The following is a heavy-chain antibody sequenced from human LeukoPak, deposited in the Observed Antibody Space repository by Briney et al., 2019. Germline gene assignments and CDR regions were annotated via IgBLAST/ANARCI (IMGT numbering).Heavy chain of an antibody. CDR2: ISYDGSNK. CDR1: GFTFSSYA. J-gene: IGHJ4*02. V-gene: IGHV3-30-3*01. D-gene: IGHD5-24*01. CDR3: AKVQEMDTILPPFHY. Sequence: GSLRLSCAASGFTFSSYAMHWVRQAPGKGLEWVAVISYDGSNKYYADSVKGRFTISRDNSKNTLYLQVNSLRAADTAMYYCAKVQEMDTILPPFHYWGQGTLVTVSS.